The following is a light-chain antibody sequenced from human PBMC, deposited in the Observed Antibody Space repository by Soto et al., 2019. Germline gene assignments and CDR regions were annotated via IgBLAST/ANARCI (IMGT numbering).Light chain of an antibody. J-gene: IGKJ1*01. CDR1: QSISYY. V-gene: IGKV1-39*01. CDR2: TTS. Sequence: DIQMTQSPSSLSASVGDRVTITCRARQSISYYLNWYQQKPGRAPRLLIYTTSSLQSGVPSKFRGSASGTDITLTISSLQPEDFATYYCQQSYTTPWTFGQGTKVEIK. CDR3: QQSYTTPWT.